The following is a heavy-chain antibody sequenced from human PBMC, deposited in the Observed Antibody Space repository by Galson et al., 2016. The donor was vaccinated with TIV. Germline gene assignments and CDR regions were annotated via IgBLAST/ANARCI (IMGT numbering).Heavy chain of an antibody. CDR3: SRDRYYDASGYYFYYYVMDV. V-gene: IGHV3-53*01. CDR2: IYSDGRP. CDR1: GFIVNNNQ. Sequence: SLRLSCAASGFIVNNNQMSWVRQAPGKGLEWISVIYSDGRPYYANSVAGRFTISRGDSKNTLYLQMTSLRAEDTAVYYCSRDRYYDASGYYFYYYVMDVWGQGPTVTVSS. J-gene: IGHJ6*02. D-gene: IGHD3-3*01.